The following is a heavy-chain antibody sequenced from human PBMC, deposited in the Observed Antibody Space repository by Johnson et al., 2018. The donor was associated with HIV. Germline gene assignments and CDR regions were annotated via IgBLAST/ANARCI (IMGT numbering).Heavy chain of an antibody. Sequence: QVQLVESGGGVVQPGRSLRLSCAASGFTFSSYAMHWVRQAPGKGLEWVAVISYDGSNKYYADSVKGRFSISRDNSKNTLYLQMNSLRADDTAVYYCARGGGYWEVIAFDIWGQGTMVTVSS. V-gene: IGHV3-30*14. J-gene: IGHJ3*02. CDR3: ARGGGYWEVIAFDI. D-gene: IGHD1-26*01. CDR2: ISYDGSNK. CDR1: GFTFSSYA.